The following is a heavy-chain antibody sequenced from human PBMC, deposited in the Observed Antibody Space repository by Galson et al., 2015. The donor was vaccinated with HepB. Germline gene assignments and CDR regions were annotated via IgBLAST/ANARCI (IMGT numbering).Heavy chain of an antibody. J-gene: IGHJ6*02. CDR1: GFTFSSFG. CDR2: ISYAGDNK. V-gene: IGHV3-30*18. CDR3: GKDVQRAAEYIHGHSCCGMAV. D-gene: IGHD2/OR15-2a*01. Sequence: SLRLSCAASGFTFSSFGMHWVRQAPGKGLEWEAVISYAGDNKYYAESVKGRFTISRDNSKNTLDLQMDSLTVEDTAVYYCGKDVQRAAEYIHGHSCCGMAVWGLGTAVSVSS.